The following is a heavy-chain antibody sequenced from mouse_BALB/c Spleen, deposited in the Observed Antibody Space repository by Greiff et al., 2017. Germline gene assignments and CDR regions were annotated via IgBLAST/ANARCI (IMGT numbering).Heavy chain of an antibody. J-gene: IGHJ3*01. D-gene: IGHD1-1*01. Sequence: VKLVESGPGLVAPSQSLSITCTVSGFSLTSYGVHWVRQPPGKGLEWLGVIWAGGSTNYNSALMSRLSISKDNSKSQVFLKMNSLQTDDTAMYYCARGYYYGSSSFAYWGQGTLVTVSA. CDR2: IWAGGST. CDR3: ARGYYYGSSSFAY. V-gene: IGHV2-9*02. CDR1: GFSLTSYG.